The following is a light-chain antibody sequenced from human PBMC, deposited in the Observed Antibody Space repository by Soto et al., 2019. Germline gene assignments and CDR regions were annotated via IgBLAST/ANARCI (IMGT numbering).Light chain of an antibody. V-gene: IGLV1-40*01. Sequence: QTVVTQPPSVSGAPGQRVTISCTGSSSNIGAGYDVHWYQQLPGTAPKLLIYGNTNRPSGVPDRFSGSRSGTSASLAITGLQAEDDGDYYCCSYAGTYTHVVFGGGTKLTVL. CDR2: GNT. CDR3: CSYAGTYTHVV. J-gene: IGLJ2*01. CDR1: SSNIGAGYD.